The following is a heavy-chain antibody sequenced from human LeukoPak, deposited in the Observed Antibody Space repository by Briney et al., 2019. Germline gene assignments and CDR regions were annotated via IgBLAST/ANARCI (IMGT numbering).Heavy chain of an antibody. CDR3: ARDLGGYSSGWLDY. CDR1: GFTFTSYS. J-gene: IGHJ4*02. CDR2: ISSGTNYI. Sequence: GGSLRLSCAASGFTFTSYSMNWVRQAPGKGLEWVSSISSGTNYIYYADSVKGRFTISRDNAKNSLYLQMNSLRAEDTAVYYCARDLGGYSSGWLDYWGQGTLVTVSS. V-gene: IGHV3-21*01. D-gene: IGHD6-19*01.